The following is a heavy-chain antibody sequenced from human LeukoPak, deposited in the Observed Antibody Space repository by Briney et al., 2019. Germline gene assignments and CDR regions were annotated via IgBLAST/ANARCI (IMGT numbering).Heavy chain of an antibody. J-gene: IGHJ3*01. CDR1: GYTFTNYG. CDR2: FSTYNGDT. V-gene: IGHV1-18*01. D-gene: IGHD3-16*01. Sequence: ASVRVSCKASGYTFTNYGINWVRQAPGQRPEWMGWFSTYNGDTKYAQKLEGRVTLTADALTSTAYMELRTLISDDTATYYCAIGQGVITWGGADVYDVWGQGTTVIVS. CDR3: AIGQGVITWGGADVYDV.